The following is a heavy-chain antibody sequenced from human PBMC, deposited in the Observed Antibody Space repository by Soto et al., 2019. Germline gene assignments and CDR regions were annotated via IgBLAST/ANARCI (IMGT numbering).Heavy chain of an antibody. Sequence: SETLSLTCDVYGGSFSGYFWNWIRQSPGKGLEWIGKVNHNGRNNYNPSLKSRVTISLDMSKKQISLKLTSVIAADTAVYYCARGGSSDWQVAFDFWGQGTMVTVSS. CDR2: VNHNGRN. CDR3: ARGGSSDWQVAFDF. CDR1: GGSFSGYF. V-gene: IGHV4-34*01. J-gene: IGHJ3*01. D-gene: IGHD6-19*01.